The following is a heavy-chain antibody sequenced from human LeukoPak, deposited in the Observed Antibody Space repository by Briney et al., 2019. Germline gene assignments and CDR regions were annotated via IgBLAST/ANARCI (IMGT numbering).Heavy chain of an antibody. CDR2: IYYSGST. J-gene: IGHJ3*02. D-gene: IGHD2-21*02. Sequence: SETLSLTCTVSGGPISSYYWSWIRQPPGKGLEWIGYIYYSGSTNYNPSLKSRVTISVDTSKNQFSLKLSSVTAADTAVYYCARAAYCGGDCYSGIFDIWGQGTMVTVSS. V-gene: IGHV4-59*01. CDR3: ARAAYCGGDCYSGIFDI. CDR1: GGPISSYY.